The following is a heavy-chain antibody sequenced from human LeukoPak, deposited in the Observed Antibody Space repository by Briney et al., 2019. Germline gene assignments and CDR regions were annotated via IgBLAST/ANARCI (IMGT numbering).Heavy chain of an antibody. D-gene: IGHD7-27*01. CDR3: ARAPGDPYYYYYMDV. CDR1: GYTFTSYY. Sequence: SVKVSCKASGYTFTSYYMHWVRQAPGQGVDWMGRTIPIFGTANYAQKFQGRVTITTDESTSTAYIELSSLRSEDTAVYYCARAPGDPYYYYYMDVWGKGTTVTVSS. CDR2: TIPIFGTA. J-gene: IGHJ6*03. V-gene: IGHV1-69*05.